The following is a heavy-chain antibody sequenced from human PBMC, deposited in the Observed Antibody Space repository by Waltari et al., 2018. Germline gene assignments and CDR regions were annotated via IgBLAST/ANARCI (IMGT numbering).Heavy chain of an antibody. J-gene: IGHJ6*03. CDR1: GYTFTSYA. Sequence: QVQLVQSGAEVKKPGASVQVSCKASGYTFTSYAMHWVRQAPGQRLEWMGWINAGNGNTKYSQEFQGRVTITRDTSASTAYMELSSLRSEDMAVYYCARGDKQLEGNYYYYMDVWGKGTTVTVSS. CDR3: ARGDKQLEGNYYYYMDV. D-gene: IGHD6-6*01. V-gene: IGHV1-3*03. CDR2: INAGNGNT.